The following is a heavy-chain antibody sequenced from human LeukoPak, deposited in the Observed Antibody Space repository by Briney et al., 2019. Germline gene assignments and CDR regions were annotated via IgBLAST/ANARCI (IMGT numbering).Heavy chain of an antibody. CDR2: IYTSGST. J-gene: IGHJ4*02. D-gene: IGHD4-11*01. CDR3: ARLLYSNLDY. Sequence: SETLSLTCTVSGATIRSYQWSWIRQPPGKGLEWIGYIYTSGSTNYNPSLKSRVTISVDTSKNQLSLKLSSVTAADTAVYYCARLLYSNLDYWGQGTLVTVSS. CDR1: GATIRSYQ. V-gene: IGHV4-4*09.